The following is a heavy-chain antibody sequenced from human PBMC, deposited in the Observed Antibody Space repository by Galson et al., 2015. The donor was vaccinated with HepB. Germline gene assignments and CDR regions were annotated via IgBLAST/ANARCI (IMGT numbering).Heavy chain of an antibody. CDR3: ARDGATYEDTAMGQYFDY. Sequence: ETLSLTCTVSGGSISSYYWSWLRQPPGKGLEWIGYIYYSGSTNYNPSLKSRVTISVDTSKNQFSLKLSSVTAADTAVYYCARDGATYEDTAMGQYFDYWGQGTLVTVSS. CDR1: GGSISSYY. CDR2: IYYSGST. V-gene: IGHV4-59*01. D-gene: IGHD5-18*01. J-gene: IGHJ4*02.